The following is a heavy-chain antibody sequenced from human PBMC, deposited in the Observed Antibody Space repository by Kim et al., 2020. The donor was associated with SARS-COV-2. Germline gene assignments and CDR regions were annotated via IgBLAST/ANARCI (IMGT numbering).Heavy chain of an antibody. D-gene: IGHD3-22*01. CDR1: GFTVSNYL. CDR3: ARAGDYDISGYYGFFHY. CDR2: IHSDGTIK. J-gene: IGHJ1*01. Sequence: GGSLRLSCAASGFTVSNYLMNWVRQSPGEGLVWVSRIHSDGTIKEYADSVKGRFTISRDNAKNTLYLQMNSLRPEDTAVYYCARAGDYDISGYYGFFHYWGQGALVTVSS. V-gene: IGHV3-74*03.